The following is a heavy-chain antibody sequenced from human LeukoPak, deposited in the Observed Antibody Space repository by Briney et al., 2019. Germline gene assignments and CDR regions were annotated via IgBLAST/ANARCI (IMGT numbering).Heavy chain of an antibody. CDR1: GFTFSSYA. D-gene: IGHD6-13*01. Sequence: PGGSLRLSCAASGFTFSSYAMHWVRQAAGKGLEWVAVISYDGSNKYYADSVKGRFTISRDNSKNTLYLQMNSLRAEDTAVYYCANIAAAGDFDYWGQGTLVTVSS. CDR2: ISYDGSNK. CDR3: ANIAAAGDFDY. J-gene: IGHJ4*02. V-gene: IGHV3-30*04.